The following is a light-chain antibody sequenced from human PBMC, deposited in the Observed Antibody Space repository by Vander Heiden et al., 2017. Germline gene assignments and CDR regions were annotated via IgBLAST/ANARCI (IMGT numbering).Light chain of an antibody. V-gene: IGLV3-19*01. CDR2: GKN. J-gene: IGLJ3*02. CDR3: NSRDSSGWV. CDR1: SLRSYY. Sequence: SSELTQDPAVSVALGQTVRITCQGDSLRSYYASWYQQKPGQAPVRGIYGKNNRPSGIPDRFSGSSSGKKAYLTITGAQAEDEAYDYCNSRDSSGWVFGGGTKLTVL.